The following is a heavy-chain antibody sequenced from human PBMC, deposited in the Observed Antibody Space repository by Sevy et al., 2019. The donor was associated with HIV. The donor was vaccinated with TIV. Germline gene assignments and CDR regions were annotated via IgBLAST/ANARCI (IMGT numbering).Heavy chain of an antibody. CDR1: GFTFSSYS. CDR3: ARQAPILWLDP. J-gene: IGHJ5*02. D-gene: IGHD2-15*01. Sequence: GGSLRLSCAASGFTFSSYSMNWVRQAPGKGLEWVSYISSSSSTIYYADSVKGRFTISRDNAKNSLYLQMNSLRAEDTAVYYCARQAPILWLDPWGQGTLVTVSS. V-gene: IGHV3-48*01. CDR2: ISSSSSTI.